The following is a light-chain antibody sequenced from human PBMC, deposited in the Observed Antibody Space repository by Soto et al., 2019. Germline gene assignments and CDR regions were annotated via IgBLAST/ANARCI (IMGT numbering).Light chain of an antibody. CDR1: QSVSSSY. V-gene: IGKV3-20*01. Sequence: EIVLTQSPGTLALSPGERATLSCRASQSVSSSYLAWYQQKPGQAPRLLIYGASSRGTGIPDRFSGSGSGTDFILTISRLEPEDFAVYYCQQYGSSPPYTFGQGTKLEIK. CDR2: GAS. CDR3: QQYGSSPPYT. J-gene: IGKJ2*01.